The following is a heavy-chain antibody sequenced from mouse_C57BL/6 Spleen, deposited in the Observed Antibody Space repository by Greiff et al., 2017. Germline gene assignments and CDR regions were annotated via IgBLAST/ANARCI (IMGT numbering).Heavy chain of an antibody. CDR1: GFTFSSYA. D-gene: IGHD1-1*01. Sequence: EVQLQESGGGLVKPGGSLKLSCAASGFTFSSYAMSWVRQTPEKRLEWVATISDGGSYTYYPDNVKGRFTISRDNAKNNLYLQMSHLKSEDTAMYYCARTGYGSSYDYWGQGTTLTVSS. CDR3: ARTGYGSSYDY. V-gene: IGHV5-4*01. CDR2: ISDGGSYT. J-gene: IGHJ2*01.